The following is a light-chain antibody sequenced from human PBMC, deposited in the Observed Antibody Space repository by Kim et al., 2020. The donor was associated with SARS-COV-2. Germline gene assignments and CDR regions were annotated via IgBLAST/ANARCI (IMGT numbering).Light chain of an antibody. V-gene: IGKV3-20*01. CDR2: GAS. J-gene: IGKJ5*01. CDR3: QQYGSSPPVT. Sequence: PGERATLSCRASQSVSSSYLAGYQQKPGQAPRLLIYGASSRATGIPDRFSGSGSGTDFTRTISRLEPEDFAVYYCQQYGSSPPVTFGQGTRLEIK. CDR1: QSVSSSY.